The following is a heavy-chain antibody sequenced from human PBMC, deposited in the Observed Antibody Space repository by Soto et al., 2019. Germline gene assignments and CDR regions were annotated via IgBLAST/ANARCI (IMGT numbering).Heavy chain of an antibody. V-gene: IGHV1-46*01. CDR3: ARPAFASFDQRGEYSWAYYYVMDV. D-gene: IGHD3-10*01. Sequence: QGLEWMGWINAYGGSTSDGQKFHGRFTMTRDTSPSTVYMELSSLRSEDTAVYYCARPAFASFDQRGEYSWAYYYVMDVWRQGSTVTGSS. J-gene: IGHJ6*02. CDR2: INAYGGST.